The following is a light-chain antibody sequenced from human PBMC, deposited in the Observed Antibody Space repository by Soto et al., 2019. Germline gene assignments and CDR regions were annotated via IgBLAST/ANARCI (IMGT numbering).Light chain of an antibody. CDR1: QSVSSY. J-gene: IGKJ1*01. CDR3: QQRGNWPLT. CDR2: DAS. Sequence: EIVLTQSPATLSLSPGERATLSCRASQSVSSYLAWYQQKPGQAPRLLIYDASNRATGIPARFSGSGSGTDFTLTISSLEPEDVAVYDCQQRGNWPLTFGQGTKVEIK. V-gene: IGKV3-11*01.